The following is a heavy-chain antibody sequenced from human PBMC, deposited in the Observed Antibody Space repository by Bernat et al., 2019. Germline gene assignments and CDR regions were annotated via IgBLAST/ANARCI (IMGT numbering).Heavy chain of an antibody. D-gene: IGHD3-16*02. CDR3: ARDEVILQHYYYYGMDV. V-gene: IGHV4-39*02. CDR2: VYYSGST. CDR1: GGSISSNSYY. J-gene: IGHJ6*02. Sequence: QLQLQESGPGLVKPSETLSLTCTVSGGSISSNSYYWGWVRQPPGKGLEWIGSVYYSGSTYYNPSLKSRVTISVDTSKNQFSLKLSSVTAADTAVYYCARDEVILQHYYYYGMDVWGQGTTVTVSS.